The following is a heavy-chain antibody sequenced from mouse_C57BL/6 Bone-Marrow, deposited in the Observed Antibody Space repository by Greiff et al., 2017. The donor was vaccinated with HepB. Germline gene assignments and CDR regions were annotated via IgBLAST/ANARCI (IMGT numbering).Heavy chain of an antibody. CDR1: GFTFSSYA. V-gene: IGHV5-4*01. CDR3: ARDMGGTDY. CDR2: ISDGGSYT. J-gene: IGHJ2*01. D-gene: IGHD4-1*01. Sequence: EVHLVESGGGLVKPGGSLKLSCAASGFTFSSYAMSWVRQTPEKRLEWVATISDGGSYTYYPDNVKGRFTISRDNAKNNLYLQMSHLKSEDTAMYYCARDMGGTDYWGQGTTLTVSS.